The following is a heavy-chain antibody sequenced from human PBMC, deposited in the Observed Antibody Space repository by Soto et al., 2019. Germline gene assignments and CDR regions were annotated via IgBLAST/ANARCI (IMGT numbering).Heavy chain of an antibody. J-gene: IGHJ6*02. Sequence: ASVKVSCKASGYTFTSYGISWVRQAPGQGLEWMGWISAYNGNTNYAQKLQGRVTMTTDTSTSTAYMELRSLRSDDTAVYYCARSRVDILTGYYNVTYYYGMDVWGQ. CDR1: GYTFTSYG. V-gene: IGHV1-18*01. CDR2: ISAYNGNT. D-gene: IGHD3-9*01. CDR3: ARSRVDILTGYYNVTYYYGMDV.